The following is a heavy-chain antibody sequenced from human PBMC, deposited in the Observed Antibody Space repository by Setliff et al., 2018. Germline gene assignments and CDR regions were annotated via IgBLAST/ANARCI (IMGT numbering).Heavy chain of an antibody. CDR2: ISGYNSNT. D-gene: IGHD5-18*01. J-gene: IGHJ4*02. V-gene: IGHV1-18*01. Sequence: VSCKASGFTFKTYSFSWIRQAPGQGLEWVGWISGYNSNTIYAQNFQGRVTMTTDASTNTAYMELRSLGSDDTAVYYCATFRGYTYGYDYWGQGTLVTVSS. CDR1: GFTFKTYS. CDR3: ATFRGYTYGYDY.